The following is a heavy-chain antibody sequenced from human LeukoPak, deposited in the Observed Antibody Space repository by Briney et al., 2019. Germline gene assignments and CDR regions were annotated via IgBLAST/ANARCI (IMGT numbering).Heavy chain of an antibody. CDR1: GFTFSNYW. CDR3: ARDAAVQQLGYYYYYMDV. CDR2: IKQDGSEK. Sequence: GGSLRLSCAAPGFTFSNYWMSWVRQAPGKGLEWVANIKQDGSEKYYVDSVKGRFTISRDNAKNSLYLQMNSLRAEDTAVYYCARDAAVQQLGYYYYYMDVWGKGTTVTVSS. D-gene: IGHD6-13*01. V-gene: IGHV3-7*01. J-gene: IGHJ6*03.